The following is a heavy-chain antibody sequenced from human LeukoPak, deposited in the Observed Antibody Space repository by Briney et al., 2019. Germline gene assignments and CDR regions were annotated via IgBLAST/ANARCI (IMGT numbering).Heavy chain of an antibody. CDR1: GVTFSSYA. V-gene: IGHV3-30*04. D-gene: IGHD3-9*01. CDR2: ISYDGSNK. Sequence: GGSLRLSCAASGVTFSSYAMHWVRQAPGKGLEWGSVISYDGSNKYYADSVKGRFTISRDNSKNTLYLQMNSLRAEDTAVYYCARDSSYYDILTGYHDYWGQGTLVTVSS. CDR3: ARDSSYYDILTGYHDY. J-gene: IGHJ4*02.